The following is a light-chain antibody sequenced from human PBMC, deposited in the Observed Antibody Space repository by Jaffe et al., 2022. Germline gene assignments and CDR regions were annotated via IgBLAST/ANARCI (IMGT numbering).Light chain of an antibody. CDR2: EVY. CDR3: CSYAGSTTLI. V-gene: IGLV2-23*02. J-gene: IGLJ2*01. Sequence: QSALTQPASVSGSPGQSITFSCTGTSSDVGSYNLVSWYQQHPGKAPKLMIYEVYKRPSGVSHRFSGSKSGNTASLTISGLQAEDEADYYCCSYAGSTTLIFGGGTQLTVL. CDR1: SSDVGSYNL.